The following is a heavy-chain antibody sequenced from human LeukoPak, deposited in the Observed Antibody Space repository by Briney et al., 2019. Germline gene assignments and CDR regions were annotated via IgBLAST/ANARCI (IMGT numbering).Heavy chain of an antibody. CDR3: ARVESTSCFDY. J-gene: IGHJ4*02. D-gene: IGHD2-2*01. CDR1: GGSLSSYY. CDR2: IYYSGST. Sequence: SETLSLTCTVSGGSLSSYYWSWIRQPPGKGLEWIGYIYYSGSTNYNPSLKSRVTISEDTSKNQFSLKLSSVTAADTAVYYCARVESTSCFDYWGQGTLVTVSS. V-gene: IGHV4-59*01.